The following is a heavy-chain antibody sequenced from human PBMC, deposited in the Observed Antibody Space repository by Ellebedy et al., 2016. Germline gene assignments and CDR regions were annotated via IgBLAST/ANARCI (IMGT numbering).Heavy chain of an antibody. Sequence: ASVKVSCXASGGTFSSYAISWVRQAPGQGLEWMGWISAYNGNTNYAQKLQGRVTMTTDTSTSTAYMELRSLRSDDTAVYYCAIIVVVPAAHAENYGMDVWGQGTTVTVSS. CDR2: ISAYNGNT. CDR3: AIIVVVPAAHAENYGMDV. CDR1: GGTFSSYA. V-gene: IGHV1-18*01. D-gene: IGHD2-2*01. J-gene: IGHJ6*02.